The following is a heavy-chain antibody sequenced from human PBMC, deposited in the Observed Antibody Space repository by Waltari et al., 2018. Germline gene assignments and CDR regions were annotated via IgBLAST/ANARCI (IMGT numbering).Heavy chain of an antibody. J-gene: IGHJ3*02. V-gene: IGHV4-30-4*01. Sequence: QVQLQESGPGLVKPSQTLSLTCTVSGGSISSGDYYWSWIRQPPGEGLEWIGYIYYGGSTYYNPSLKSRATISVDTSKNQFSLNLRSVTAADTAVYYCARDVRTWDVFDIWGQGTMVTVSS. CDR2: IYYGGST. D-gene: IGHD1-7*01. CDR3: ARDVRTWDVFDI. CDR1: GGSISSGDYY.